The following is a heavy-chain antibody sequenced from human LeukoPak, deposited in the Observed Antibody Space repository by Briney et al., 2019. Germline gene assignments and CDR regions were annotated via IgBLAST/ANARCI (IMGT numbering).Heavy chain of an antibody. CDR2: ISWNSGSI. V-gene: IGHV3-9*01. CDR3: ARAAGIYYGSGSHYMDV. CDR1: GFTFDDYA. Sequence: GGSLRLSCAASGFTFDDYAMHWVRQAPGKGLEWVSGISWNSGSIGYADSVKGRFTISRDNAKNSLYLQMNSLRAEDTAVYYCARAAGIYYGSGSHYMDVWGKGTTVTISS. D-gene: IGHD3-10*01. J-gene: IGHJ6*03.